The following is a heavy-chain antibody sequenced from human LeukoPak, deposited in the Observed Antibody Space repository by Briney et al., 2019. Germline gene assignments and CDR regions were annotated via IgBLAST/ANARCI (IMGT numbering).Heavy chain of an antibody. Sequence: SVKVSCKASGGTFSSYAISWVRQASGQGLEWMGGIIPIFGTANYAQKFQGRVTITADESTSTAYMELSSLRSEDTAVYYCARGDYYDGNFGYWGQGTLVTVSS. D-gene: IGHD3-22*01. CDR2: IIPIFGTA. V-gene: IGHV1-69*13. CDR3: ARGDYYDGNFGY. J-gene: IGHJ4*02. CDR1: GGTFSSYA.